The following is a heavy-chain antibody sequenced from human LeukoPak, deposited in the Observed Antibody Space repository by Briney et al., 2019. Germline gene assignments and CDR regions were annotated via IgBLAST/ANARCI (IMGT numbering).Heavy chain of an antibody. Sequence: GGSLRLSCAASGFSVGNYWMHWVRQAPGKGLVWVSRSEGDDTTTTYADSVKGRFTVSRDNAKNTVYLQMNSLRVEDTAVYYCAILDWFDPWGQGTLVTVSP. CDR2: SEGDDTTT. D-gene: IGHD3-3*02. CDR3: AILDWFDP. V-gene: IGHV3-74*03. CDR1: GFSVGNYW. J-gene: IGHJ5*02.